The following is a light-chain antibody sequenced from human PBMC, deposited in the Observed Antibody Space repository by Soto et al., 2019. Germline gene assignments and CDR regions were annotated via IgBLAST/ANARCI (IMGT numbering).Light chain of an antibody. J-gene: IGLJ2*01. CDR3: GTWDLSLSAVV. CDR2: ENN. CDR1: SSNIGNNY. V-gene: IGLV1-51*01. Sequence: QSVLTQPPSVSAAPGQKVTISCSGSSSNIGNNYVYWYHQLPGTAPKVLIYENNKRPSGIPDRFSGAKSGTSATLGITGLQTGDEADYYCGTWDLSLSAVVFGGGTKVTVL.